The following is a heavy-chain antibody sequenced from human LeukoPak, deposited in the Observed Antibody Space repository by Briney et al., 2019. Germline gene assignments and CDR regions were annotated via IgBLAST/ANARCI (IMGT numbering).Heavy chain of an antibody. CDR2: IAANGDS. D-gene: IGHD4-11*01. V-gene: IGHV3-13*01. CDR1: GFAFYNYD. CDR3: ARGYSYRFDY. J-gene: IGHJ4*02. Sequence: PGGSLRLSCAASGFAFYNYDMHWVRQTGKGLEWVSVIAANGDSYYAGSVKGRFTISRDNGNNALYLQMNSLRDGDTAVYYCARGYSYRFDYWGQGTLVTVSS.